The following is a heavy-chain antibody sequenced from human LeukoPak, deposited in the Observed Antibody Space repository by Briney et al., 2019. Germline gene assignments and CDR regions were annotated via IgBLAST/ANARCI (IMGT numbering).Heavy chain of an antibody. V-gene: IGHV3-48*02. CDR3: AREHSSSSGSVSDF. CDR2: ISSSSSTI. J-gene: IGHJ4*02. Sequence: GGSLRLSCTASGFTFSSYNMNWVRQAPGRGLEWVSYISSSSSTIYYADSVKGRFTIFRDNAKNSLYVQMNSLRDEDTAVYYCAREHSSSSGSVSDFWGQGTLVTVSS. D-gene: IGHD6-6*01. CDR1: GFTFSSYN.